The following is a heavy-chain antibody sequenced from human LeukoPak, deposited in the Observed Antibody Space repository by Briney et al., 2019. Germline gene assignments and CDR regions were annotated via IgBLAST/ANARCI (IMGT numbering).Heavy chain of an antibody. J-gene: IGHJ4*02. V-gene: IGHV4-30-2*01. CDR1: GGSISSGGYS. CDR3: ARGYDSSAFTFPVYFDY. CDR2: IYHSGNT. D-gene: IGHD3-22*01. Sequence: SETLSLTCAVSGGSISSGGYSWSWIRQPPRKGLEWIGYIYHSGNTYYNPSLESRVTISVDRSKNQFPLKLTSVTAADTAVYYCARGYDSSAFTFPVYFDYWGQGTLVTVSS.